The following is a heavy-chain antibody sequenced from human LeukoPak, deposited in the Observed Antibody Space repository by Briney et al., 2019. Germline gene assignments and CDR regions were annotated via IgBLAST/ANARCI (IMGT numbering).Heavy chain of an antibody. CDR3: AAGGGWDPSFGVVTHIDA. V-gene: IGHV3-74*01. D-gene: IGHD3-3*01. Sequence: GGSLRLSCVTSGFTFSGYRMHWVRQGPEKGLELVSRIDNDGHGIIYADSVKGRFTTSRDNVKNTLYLQMNSLRVEDTAVYYCAAGGGWDPSFGVVTHIDAWGKGTTVVVS. J-gene: IGHJ6*03. CDR1: GFTFSGYR. CDR2: IDNDGHGI.